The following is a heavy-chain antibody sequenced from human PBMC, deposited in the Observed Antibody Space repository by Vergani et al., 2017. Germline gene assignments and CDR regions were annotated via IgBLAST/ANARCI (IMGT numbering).Heavy chain of an antibody. Sequence: QVQLVESGGGVVQRGGSLRLSCATSGFTLINYDMQWIRQGPGKGLEFVAFIKFDGSNQYYADSVKGRFTLSRDFSKNTLYLQMNSLRTDDTATYYCAKHFRGWGIDYWGQGTQVIVSS. CDR3: AKHFRGWGIDY. CDR1: GFTLINYD. V-gene: IGHV3-30*02. D-gene: IGHD3-16*01. CDR2: IKFDGSNQ. J-gene: IGHJ4*02.